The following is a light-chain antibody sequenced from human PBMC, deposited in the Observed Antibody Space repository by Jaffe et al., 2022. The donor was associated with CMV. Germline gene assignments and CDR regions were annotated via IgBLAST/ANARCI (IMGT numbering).Light chain of an antibody. CDR1: QAVSSN. CDR2: RAS. Sequence: EIVMTQSPGTLSVSPGEGATLSCRASQAVSSNLAWYQQKPGQAPRLLIYRASTRANGIPARFSGSGSGAEFTLTISSLQSEDFAVYYCLQYYTWPRTFGQGTKVEIK. J-gene: IGKJ1*01. V-gene: IGKV3-15*01. CDR3: LQYYTWPRT.